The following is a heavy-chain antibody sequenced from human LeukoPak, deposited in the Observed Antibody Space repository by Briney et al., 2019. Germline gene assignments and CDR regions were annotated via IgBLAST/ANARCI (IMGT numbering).Heavy chain of an antibody. V-gene: IGHV4-59*01. D-gene: IGHD1-26*01. Sequence: SETLFLTCTVPGGPISSYYWSWIRQPPGKGLEWIGSIYYSGSPNYNPSLKSHVTIGVDNANNQFSLKLSSVTAADSAVLYCARASGSYYRAFDISGQGTMVTAPS. J-gene: IGHJ3*02. CDR2: IYYSGSP. CDR3: ARASGSYYRAFDI. CDR1: GGPISSYY.